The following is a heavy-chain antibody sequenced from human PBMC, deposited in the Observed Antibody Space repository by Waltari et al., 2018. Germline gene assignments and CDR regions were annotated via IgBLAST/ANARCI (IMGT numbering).Heavy chain of an antibody. V-gene: IGHV1-24*01. CDR2: FDPEDGET. D-gene: IGHD3-22*01. CDR3: ATLTSRITMIVETPAPYFDY. CDR1: GYTLTELS. Sequence: QVQLVQSGAEVKKPGASVKVSCKVSGYTLTELSMHWVRQAPGNGLEWMGGFDPEDGETIYAQKFQGRVTMTEDTSTDTAYMELSSLRSEDTAVYYCATLTSRITMIVETPAPYFDYWGQGTLVTVSS. J-gene: IGHJ4*02.